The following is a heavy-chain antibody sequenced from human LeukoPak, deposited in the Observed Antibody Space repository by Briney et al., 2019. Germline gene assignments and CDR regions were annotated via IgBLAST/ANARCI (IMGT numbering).Heavy chain of an antibody. D-gene: IGHD6-13*01. CDR2: ISSSTGTI. Sequence: GGSLPLSCAASGFPFSSFGMNWVRRAPAPGLESVSYISSSTGTIYYADSGKGRFTISRDNAKNSLYLQMNSLRDEDTAVYYCARPLSYSSSAALGYWGQGTLVTVSS. CDR3: ARPLSYSSSAALGY. V-gene: IGHV3-48*02. J-gene: IGHJ4*02. CDR1: GFPFSSFG.